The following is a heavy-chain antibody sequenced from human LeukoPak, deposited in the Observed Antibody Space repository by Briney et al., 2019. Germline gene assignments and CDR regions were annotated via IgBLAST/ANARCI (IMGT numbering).Heavy chain of an antibody. CDR3: ARGYTYYYDSSGYYQTLNWFDP. D-gene: IGHD3-22*01. V-gene: IGHV1-2*02. J-gene: IGHJ5*02. Sequence: ASVKVSCKASGYTFTSYGISWVRQAPGQGLEWMGWINPNSGGTNYAQKFQGRVTMTRDTSISTAYMELSRLRSDDTAVYYCARGYTYYYDSSGYYQTLNWFDPWGQGTLVTVSS. CDR2: INPNSGGT. CDR1: GYTFTSYG.